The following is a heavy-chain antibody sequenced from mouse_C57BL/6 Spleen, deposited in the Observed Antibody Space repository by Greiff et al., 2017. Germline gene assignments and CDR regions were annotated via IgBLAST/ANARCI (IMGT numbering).Heavy chain of an antibody. J-gene: IGHJ3*01. CDR2: IDPENGDT. CDR3: STGYWTDAY. V-gene: IGHV14-4*01. CDR1: GFNFTDDY. Sequence: VQLQQSGAELVMPGASVKLSCTASGFNFTDDYMHWVKQRPEQGLEWIGWIDPENGDTEYASKFQGKATITADTSSNTAYLQLSSLTSEDTAVYYCSTGYWTDAYWGQGTLVTVSA.